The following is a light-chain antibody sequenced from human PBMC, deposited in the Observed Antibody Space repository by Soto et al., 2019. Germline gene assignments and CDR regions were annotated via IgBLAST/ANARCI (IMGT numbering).Light chain of an antibody. V-gene: IGKV3-11*01. Sequence: VLTQSPATLSLSPGERATLSCRASQSVSSYLAWYQQKPGQPPRLLIYDASNRATGIPARFSGSGSGTDFSLTITSLEPEDFAVYYCQQLSHWPRTFGGGTKVEIK. J-gene: IGKJ4*01. CDR3: QQLSHWPRT. CDR2: DAS. CDR1: QSVSSY.